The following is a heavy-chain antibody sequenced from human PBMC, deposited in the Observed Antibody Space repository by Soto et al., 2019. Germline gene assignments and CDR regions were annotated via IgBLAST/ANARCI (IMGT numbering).Heavy chain of an antibody. D-gene: IGHD3-22*01. V-gene: IGHV4-31*03. CDR1: GGSISSGGYY. CDR3: ARSYDSSGYYFLGY. Sequence: QVQLQESGPGLVKPSQTLSLTCTVSGGSISSGGYYWSWIRQHPGKGLEWIGYIYYSGSTYYNPSLKSRFTISVDTSTSPFSLKLSSVTAAATAVYYCARSYDSSGYYFLGYWGQGTLVTVSS. J-gene: IGHJ4*02. CDR2: IYYSGST.